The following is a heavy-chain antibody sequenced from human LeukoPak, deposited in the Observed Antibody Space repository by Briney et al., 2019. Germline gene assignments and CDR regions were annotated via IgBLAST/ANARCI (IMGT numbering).Heavy chain of an antibody. CDR2: INSDGSST. Sequence: PGGSLRLSCTASGSTFSSYWMHWVRQAPGKGLVWVSRINSDGSSTSYADSVKGRFTISRDNAKNTLYLQMNSLRAEDTAVYYCAREWFGEFDFQWGQGTLVTVSS. CDR3: AREWFGEFDFQ. D-gene: IGHD3-10*01. CDR1: GSTFSSYW. J-gene: IGHJ4*02. V-gene: IGHV3-74*01.